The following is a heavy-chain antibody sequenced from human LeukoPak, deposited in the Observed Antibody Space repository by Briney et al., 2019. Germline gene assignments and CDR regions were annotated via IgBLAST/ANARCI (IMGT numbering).Heavy chain of an antibody. D-gene: IGHD3-16*01. CDR1: GYTFSSYA. Sequence: PGGSLRLSCAASGYTFSSYAMSWVRQAPGKGLEWVSAISGSGGSTYYADSVKGRFTISRDNSKNTLYLQMNSLRAEDTAVYYCAKDSAPFGAFDIWGQGTMVTVSS. J-gene: IGHJ3*02. CDR2: ISGSGGST. CDR3: AKDSAPFGAFDI. V-gene: IGHV3-23*01.